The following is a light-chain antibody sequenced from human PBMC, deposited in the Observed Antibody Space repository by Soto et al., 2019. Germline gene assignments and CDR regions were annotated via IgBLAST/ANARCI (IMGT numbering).Light chain of an antibody. CDR2: DAS. CDR1: QSISSW. Sequence: DIQMTQSPSTLSASVGDRVTITCRASQSISSWLAWYQQKPGKAPKLLIYDASSLESGVPSRFSGSGSGTEFTLTISGLQPDDFATYYCQQYNSYWTFGQGTTVEIK. V-gene: IGKV1-5*01. CDR3: QQYNSYWT. J-gene: IGKJ1*01.